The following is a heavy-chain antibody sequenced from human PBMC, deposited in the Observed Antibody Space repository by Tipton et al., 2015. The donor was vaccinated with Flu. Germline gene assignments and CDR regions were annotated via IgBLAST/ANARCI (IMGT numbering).Heavy chain of an antibody. CDR1: GGSISSYY. CDR3: ARASYFFDSSAYYEWGLFDY. Sequence: TLSLTCTVSGGSISSYYWSWIRQPPGKGLEWIGYIYYSGSTNYNPSLRSRVTISVDTSKNQFSLKLSSVTAADTAVYYCARASYFFDSSAYYEWGLFDYWGQGTLVTVSS. D-gene: IGHD3-22*01. CDR2: IYYSGST. J-gene: IGHJ4*02. V-gene: IGHV4-59*01.